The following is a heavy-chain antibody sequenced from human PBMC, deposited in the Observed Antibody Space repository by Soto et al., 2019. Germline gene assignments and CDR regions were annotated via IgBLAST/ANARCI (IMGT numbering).Heavy chain of an antibody. J-gene: IGHJ6*02. CDR3: ARDHQTRFGELGGGYYYYGMDV. CDR1: GYTFTNYG. D-gene: IGHD3-10*01. CDR2: ITVYSGTT. V-gene: IGHV1-18*04. Sequence: ASVKVSCKASGYTFTNYGLSWVRQAPGQGLEWMGWITVYSGTTDHVQKFRGRVSMTTDTSTNTAYMELASLRSDDTAVYYCARDHQTRFGELGGGYYYYGMDVWGQGTTVTVSS.